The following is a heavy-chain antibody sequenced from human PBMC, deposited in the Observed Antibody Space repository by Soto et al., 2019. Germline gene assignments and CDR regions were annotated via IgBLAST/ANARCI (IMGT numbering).Heavy chain of an antibody. Sequence: GGSLRLSCAASGFTFSGSAMHWVRQASGKGLEWVGRVRSKANSYATAYAASVKGRFTISRDDSKNTAYLQMNSLKTEDTAVDYCTGGAAATFDYWGQGTLDTVSS. CDR1: GFTFSGSA. V-gene: IGHV3-73*01. CDR2: VRSKANSYAT. D-gene: IGHD2-15*01. J-gene: IGHJ4*02. CDR3: TGGAAATFDY.